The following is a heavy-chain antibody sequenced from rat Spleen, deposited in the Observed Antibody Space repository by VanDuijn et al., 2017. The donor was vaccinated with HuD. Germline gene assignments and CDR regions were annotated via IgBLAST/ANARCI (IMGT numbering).Heavy chain of an antibody. Sequence: EVQLVESGGGLVRPGRSLKLSCGASGFTFSDYGMAWVRQAPTKGLEWVATISYDAFITYYRVSVKGRFTASRDNAKSTLYLQMDSLRSEDTATYYCARHVSYCPDAWGQGASVTVSS. CDR2: ISYDAFIT. CDR1: GFTFSDYG. CDR3: ARHVSYCPDA. J-gene: IGHJ4*01. V-gene: IGHV5-29*01. D-gene: IGHD1-1*01.